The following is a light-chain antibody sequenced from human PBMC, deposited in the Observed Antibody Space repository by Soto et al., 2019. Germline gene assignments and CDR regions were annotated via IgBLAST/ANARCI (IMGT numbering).Light chain of an antibody. CDR2: KAS. V-gene: IGKV1-5*03. J-gene: IGKJ1*01. CDR1: HSISSW. Sequence: DIQMTQSPSTLYESVGDRVTITCRASHSISSWLAWYQQKPGKAPKLLIYKASSLESGFPSRFSGSGSGTEFTLTISSLQPDDFATYYCQQYNSYSWTFGQGTKVDIK. CDR3: QQYNSYSWT.